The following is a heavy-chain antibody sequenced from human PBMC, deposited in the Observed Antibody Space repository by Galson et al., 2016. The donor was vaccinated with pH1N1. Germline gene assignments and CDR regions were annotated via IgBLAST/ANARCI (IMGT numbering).Heavy chain of an antibody. J-gene: IGHJ4*02. Sequence: QSGAEVKKSGESLKISCEASGYTFTDYWIGWVRQTPGTGLEWIGIIYPRDSDTRYRPSFQGHVTFSADESISSASLQWSSLKASDSGIYYRASEDPSGVYPHWGEGTLVTVSS. CDR1: GYTFTDYW. CDR2: IYPRDSDT. D-gene: IGHD2-15*01. V-gene: IGHV5-51*01. CDR3: ASEDPSGVYPH.